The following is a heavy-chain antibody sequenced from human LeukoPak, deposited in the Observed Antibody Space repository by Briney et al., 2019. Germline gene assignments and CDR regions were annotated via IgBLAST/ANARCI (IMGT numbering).Heavy chain of an antibody. CDR2: ISYDGSNK. D-gene: IGHD1-26*01. CDR3: AKKWELSY. Sequence: PGRSLRLSCAASGFTFSSYGMHWVRQAPGKGLEWVAVISYDGSNKYYADSVKGRFTISRDNSKNTLYLQMNSQRAEDTAVYYCAKKWELSYWGQGTLVSVSS. V-gene: IGHV3-30*18. CDR1: GFTFSSYG. J-gene: IGHJ4*02.